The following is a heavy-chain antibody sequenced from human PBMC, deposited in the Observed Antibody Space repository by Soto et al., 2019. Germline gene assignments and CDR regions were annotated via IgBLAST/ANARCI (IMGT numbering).Heavy chain of an antibody. D-gene: IGHD3-9*01. CDR1: GGSISSYY. Sequence: SETLSLTCTVSGGSISSYYWSWIRQPPGKGLEWIGYIYYSGSTNYNPSLKSRVTISVDTSKNQFSLKLSSVTAADTAVYYCERQNLYDILTEFDPWRQGTLVTVSS. J-gene: IGHJ5*02. CDR3: ERQNLYDILTEFDP. CDR2: IYYSGST. V-gene: IGHV4-59*08.